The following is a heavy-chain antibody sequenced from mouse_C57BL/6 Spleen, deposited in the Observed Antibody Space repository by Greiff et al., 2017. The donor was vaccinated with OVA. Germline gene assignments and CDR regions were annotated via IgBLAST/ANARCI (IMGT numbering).Heavy chain of an antibody. CDR2: IYPGDGDT. V-gene: IGHV1-82*01. CDR3: ARDYGSSYGVGY. Sequence: QVQLQQSGPELVKPGASVKISCKASGYAFSSSWMNWVKQRPGKGLEWIGRIYPGDGDTNYNGKFKGKATLTADKSSSTAYMQLSSLTSEDAAVYFGARDYGSSYGVGYGGEGTLVTVSA. D-gene: IGHD1-1*01. J-gene: IGHJ3*01. CDR1: GYAFSSSW.